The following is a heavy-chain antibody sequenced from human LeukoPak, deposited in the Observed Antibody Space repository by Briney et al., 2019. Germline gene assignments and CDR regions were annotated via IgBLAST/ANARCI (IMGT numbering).Heavy chain of an antibody. Sequence: GGSLRLSCAASGFTFSSYAMSWVRQAPGKGLEWVSAISGSGDNTYYADSVKGRFTISRDNSKNMLYLQMNSLRAEDTTVYYCAKWKYSNSGIDDYWGQGTLVTVSS. J-gene: IGHJ4*02. CDR3: AKWKYSNSGIDDY. V-gene: IGHV3-23*01. D-gene: IGHD6-6*01. CDR2: ISGSGDNT. CDR1: GFTFSSYA.